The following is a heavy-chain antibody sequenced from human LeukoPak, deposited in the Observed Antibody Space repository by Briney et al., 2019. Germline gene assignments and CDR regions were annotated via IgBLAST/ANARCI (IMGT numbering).Heavy chain of an antibody. CDR2: IYSGGTT. D-gene: IGHD6-13*01. J-gene: IGHJ3*02. CDR1: GFTVSGNY. CDR3: AGWPSSSWYKVAAFGI. V-gene: IGHV3-53*01. Sequence: GGSLRLSCEASGFTVSGNYMSWVRQAPGKGLEWVSVIYSGGTTYYADSVKGRFTISRDNSKNTLYLQMNSLRAEDTAVYYCAGWPSSSWYKVAAFGIWGQGTMVTVSS.